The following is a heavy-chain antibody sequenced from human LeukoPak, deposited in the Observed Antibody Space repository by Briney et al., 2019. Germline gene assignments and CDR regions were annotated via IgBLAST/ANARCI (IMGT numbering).Heavy chain of an antibody. CDR3: AGFLRPFDY. V-gene: IGHV4-39*07. Sequence: SETLSLTCTVSGCSISSSSYYWGWIRQPPGKGLEWIGSIYYSGSTYYNPSLKSRVTISVDTSKNQFSLKLSSVTAADTAVYYCAGFLRPFDYWGQGTLVSVSS. J-gene: IGHJ4*02. D-gene: IGHD5/OR15-5a*01. CDR2: IYYSGST. CDR1: GCSISSSSYY.